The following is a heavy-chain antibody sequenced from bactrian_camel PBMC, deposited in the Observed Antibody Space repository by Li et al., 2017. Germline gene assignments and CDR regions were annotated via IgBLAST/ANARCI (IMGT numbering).Heavy chain of an antibody. CDR2: IDSESRPS. J-gene: IGHJ4*01. CDR1: GFTVSNYD. V-gene: IGHV3-2*01. D-gene: IGHD3*01. Sequence: VQLVESGGGLVQPGGSLRLSCAASGFTVSNYDMSWVRQAPGKGLEWVSSIDSESRPSYYADSLKGRFTMSRDDAKNTVYLQMNSLKADDTAVYNCAKVAPWAGTCRGGQGTQVTVS.